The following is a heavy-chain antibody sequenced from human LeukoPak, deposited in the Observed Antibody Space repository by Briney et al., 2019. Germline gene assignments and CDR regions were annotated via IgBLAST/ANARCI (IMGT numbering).Heavy chain of an antibody. Sequence: SETLSLTCTVSGGSISSYYWSWIRQPPGKGLEWIGYIYYSGSTNYNPSLKSRVTISVDTSKNQFSLKLSSVTAADTAVYYCARDLLLTGAFDIWGQGTMVTVSS. V-gene: IGHV4-59*01. CDR2: IYYSGST. J-gene: IGHJ3*02. D-gene: IGHD1-20*01. CDR3: ARDLLLTGAFDI. CDR1: GGSISSYY.